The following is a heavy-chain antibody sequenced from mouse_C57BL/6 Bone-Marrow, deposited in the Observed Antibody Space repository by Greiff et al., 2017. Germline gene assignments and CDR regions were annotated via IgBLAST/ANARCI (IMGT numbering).Heavy chain of an antibody. J-gene: IGHJ4*01. V-gene: IGHV1-69*01. CDR2: IDPSDSFN. CDR3: AREVVEGAMDY. D-gene: IGHD1-1*02. CDR1: GYTFTSYW. Sequence: QVQLQQPGAELVMPGASVKLSCKASGYTFTSYWMHWVKQRPGQGLEWIGEIDPSDSFNNYNQKFKGKSTLTVDKSSSTTYMQLSSLTSEDSAVYYCAREVVEGAMDYCGQRTSVTVSS.